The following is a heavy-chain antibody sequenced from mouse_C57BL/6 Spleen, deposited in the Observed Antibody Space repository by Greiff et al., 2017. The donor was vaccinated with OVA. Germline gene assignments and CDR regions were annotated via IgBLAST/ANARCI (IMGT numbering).Heavy chain of an antibody. CDR2: IWSGGST. D-gene: IGHD2-3*01. CDR1: GFSLTSYG. Sequence: VKLMESGPGLVQPSQSLSITCTVSGFSLTSYGVHWVRQSPGKGLEWLGVIWSGGSTDHNAAFISRLCISKDNSKSQVFFKMNSLQADDTAIYYCARTLYDGYYDWYFDVWGTGTTVTVSS. V-gene: IGHV2-2*01. J-gene: IGHJ1*03. CDR3: ARTLYDGYYDWYFDV.